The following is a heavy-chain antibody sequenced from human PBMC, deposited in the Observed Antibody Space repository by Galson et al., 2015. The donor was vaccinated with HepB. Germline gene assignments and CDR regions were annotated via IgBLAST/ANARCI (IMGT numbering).Heavy chain of an antibody. CDR2: IYYSGST. J-gene: IGHJ3*02. D-gene: IGHD6-6*01. CDR1: GGSISSGDYY. V-gene: IGHV4-30-4*01. CDR3: ARELWSGDGSSPHDAFDI. Sequence: LSLTCTVSGGSISSGDYYWSWIRQPPGKGLEWIGYIYYSGSTYYNPSLKSRVTISVDTSKNQFSLKLSSVAAADTAVYYCARELWSGDGSSPHDAFDIWGQGTMVTVSS.